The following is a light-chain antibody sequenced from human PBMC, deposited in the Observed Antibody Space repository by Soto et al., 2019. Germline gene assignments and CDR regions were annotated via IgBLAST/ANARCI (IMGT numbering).Light chain of an antibody. V-gene: IGKV3-20*01. CDR1: QSVSSSY. Sequence: IVLTQSPGTLSLSPGERATLSCRAIQSVSSSYLAWYQQKPGQAPKLLIYGASSRATGIPDRFSGGGSGTDFTLTISRLEPEDFEVYYCQHYGGSPKAFGQGTKVDIK. J-gene: IGKJ1*01. CDR3: QHYGGSPKA. CDR2: GAS.